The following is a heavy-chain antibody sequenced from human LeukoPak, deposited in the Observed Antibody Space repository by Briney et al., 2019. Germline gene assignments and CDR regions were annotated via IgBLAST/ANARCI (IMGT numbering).Heavy chain of an antibody. CDR1: GGSISSYY. CDR2: IYYNGST. CDR3: ARVDSGSFLFDY. V-gene: IGHV4-59*01. D-gene: IGHD1-26*01. Sequence: SETLSLTCTVSGGSISSYYWSWIRQPPGKGLEWIGYIYYNGSTNYNPSLKSRVTISVDTSKNQFSLKLSSVTAADTAVYYCARVDSGSFLFDYWGQGTLVTVSS. J-gene: IGHJ4*02.